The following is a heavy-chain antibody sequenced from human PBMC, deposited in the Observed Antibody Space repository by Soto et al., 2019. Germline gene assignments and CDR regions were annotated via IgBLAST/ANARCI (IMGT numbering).Heavy chain of an antibody. CDR3: ARGRSMIVVVTPSGGMDV. D-gene: IGHD3-22*01. V-gene: IGHV3-21*06. J-gene: IGHJ6*02. CDR2: ISSTTNYI. CDR1: GFTFTRYS. Sequence: PGGSLRLSCAASGFTFTRYSMNWVRQAPGKGLEWVSSISSTTNYIYYGDSMKGRFTISRDNGKNSLYLEMHSLRAEDTAVYYCARGRSMIVVVTPSGGMDVWGQGTTVTVSS.